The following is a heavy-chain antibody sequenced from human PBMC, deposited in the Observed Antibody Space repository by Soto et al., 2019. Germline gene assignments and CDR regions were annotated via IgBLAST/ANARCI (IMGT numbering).Heavy chain of an antibody. CDR3: TTQGGGDDIYFDY. CDR1: GFSFSDAW. J-gene: IGHJ4*02. D-gene: IGHD3-16*01. V-gene: IGHV3-15*01. Sequence: EVQLVESGGGLVQPGGSLRLSCAASGFSFSDAWMIWVRQAPGKGLQWVGRIKSKSDGETTDYAAPVKGRFAISRDDSKKTVYLRMNRLKTEDTATYFCTTQGGGDDIYFDYWGQGTLVAVSS. CDR2: IKSKSDGETT.